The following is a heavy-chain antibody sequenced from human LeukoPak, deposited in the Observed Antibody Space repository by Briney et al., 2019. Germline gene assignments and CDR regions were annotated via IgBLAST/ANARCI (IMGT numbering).Heavy chain of an antibody. CDR2: IKQDGSEK. V-gene: IGHV3-7*01. CDR3: ARAYSSDY. J-gene: IGHJ4*02. CDR1: GFTFSSYA. D-gene: IGHD6-13*01. Sequence: GGSLRLSCAASGFTFSSYAMSWVRQAPGKGLEWVANIKQDGSEKYYVDSVKGRFTISRDNAKNSLYLQMNSLRAEDTAVYYCARAYSSDYWGQGTLVTVSS.